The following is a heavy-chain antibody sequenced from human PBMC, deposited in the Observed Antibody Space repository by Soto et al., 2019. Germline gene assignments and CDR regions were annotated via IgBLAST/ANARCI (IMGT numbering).Heavy chain of an antibody. CDR1: GFTFSTYA. Sequence: GGSLRLSCAASGFTFSTYAMSWVRQAPGKGLEWVSAISSSGGSTYYADSVKGRFTISRDNSKNTLHLQMNSLRAEDTALYYCAKDHWGSYSGQGTLVTVSS. V-gene: IGHV3-23*01. CDR2: ISSSGGST. D-gene: IGHD3-16*01. J-gene: IGHJ4*02. CDR3: AKDHWGSY.